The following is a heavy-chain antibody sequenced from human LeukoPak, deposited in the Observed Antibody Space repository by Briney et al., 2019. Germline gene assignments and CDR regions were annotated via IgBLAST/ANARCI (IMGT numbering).Heavy chain of an antibody. J-gene: IGHJ3*02. CDR1: GYSISSGYY. CDR3: ARHGLSGITIFGVVTTSHYDAFDI. D-gene: IGHD3-3*01. V-gene: IGHV4-38-2*01. Sequence: SETLSLTCAVSGYSISSGYYWGWIRQPPGKGLGWIGSIYHSGSTYYNPSLKSRVTISVDTSKNQFSLKLSAVTAADTAVYYCARHGLSGITIFGVVTTSHYDAFDIWGQGTMVTVSS. CDR2: IYHSGST.